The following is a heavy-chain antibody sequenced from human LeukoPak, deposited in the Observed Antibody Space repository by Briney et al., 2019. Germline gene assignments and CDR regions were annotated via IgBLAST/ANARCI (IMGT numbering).Heavy chain of an antibody. V-gene: IGHV3-21*01. J-gene: IGHJ6*02. CDR1: GFTFSSYT. D-gene: IGHD3-3*01. Sequence: PGGSLRLSCAASGFTFSSYTMNWVRQARGKGLEWVSSISSSSSYIYYADSVKGRFTISRDNAKNSLYLQMNSMRAEDTAVYYCAKTFGVVTFYGMDVWGQGTTVTVSS. CDR2: ISSSSSYI. CDR3: AKTFGVVTFYGMDV.